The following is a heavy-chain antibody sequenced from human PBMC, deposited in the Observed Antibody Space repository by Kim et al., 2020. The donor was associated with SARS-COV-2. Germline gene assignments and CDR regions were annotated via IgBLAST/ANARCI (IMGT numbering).Heavy chain of an antibody. Sequence: GGSLRLSCPASGFTFSTYAMSWVRQPPGKGLGWSSVVIVSGGGTTHADPAKGRFTISRDNSKNTLYLQMNSLRAEDTAVYYCAKGRSDNIAAAFNYWGQGTLVTVSS. D-gene: IGHD6-13*01. CDR3: AKGRSDNIAAAFNY. CDR2: VIVSGGGT. J-gene: IGHJ4*02. V-gene: IGHV3-23*01. CDR1: GFTFSTYA.